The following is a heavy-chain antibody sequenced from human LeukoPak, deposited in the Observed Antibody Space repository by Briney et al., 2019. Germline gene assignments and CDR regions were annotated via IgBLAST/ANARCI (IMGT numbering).Heavy chain of an antibody. V-gene: IGHV1-2*02. CDR3: ARIIYYYGSGSTSY. D-gene: IGHD3-10*01. CDR2: INPNSGGT. J-gene: IGHJ4*02. CDR1: GYTFTGYY. Sequence: ASVTVSCKASGYTFTGYYMHWVRQAPGQGLEWMGWINPNSGGTNYAQKFQGRVTMTRDTSISTAYMELSRLRSDDTAVYYCARIIYYYGSGSTSYWGQGTLVTVSS.